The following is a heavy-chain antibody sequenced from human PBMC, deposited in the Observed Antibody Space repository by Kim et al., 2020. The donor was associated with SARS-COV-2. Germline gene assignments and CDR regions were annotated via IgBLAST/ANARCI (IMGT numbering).Heavy chain of an antibody. Sequence: ASVKVSCKASGYTFTSYGISWVRQAPGQGLEWMGWISAYNGNTNYAHKLQGRVTMTTDTSTSTAYMELRSLRSDDTAVYYCAASNYDSSGYYYALWFDPWGQGTLVTVSS. CDR1: GYTFTSYG. V-gene: IGHV1-18*01. D-gene: IGHD3-22*01. CDR3: AASNYDSSGYYYALWFDP. J-gene: IGHJ5*02. CDR2: ISAYNGNT.